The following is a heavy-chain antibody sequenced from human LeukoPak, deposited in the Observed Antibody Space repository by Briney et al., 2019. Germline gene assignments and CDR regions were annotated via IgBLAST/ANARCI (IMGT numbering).Heavy chain of an antibody. D-gene: IGHD2-2*03. CDR3: AGVDPEGMDV. CDR2: ISPIFGTA. V-gene: IGHV1-69*01. Sequence: SVKVSCKASGGTFSSYAISWVRQAPGQGLEWMGGISPIFGTANYAQKFQGRVTITADESTSTAYMELSSLRSEDTAVYYCAGVDPEGMDVWGQGTTVTVSS. CDR1: GGTFSSYA. J-gene: IGHJ6*02.